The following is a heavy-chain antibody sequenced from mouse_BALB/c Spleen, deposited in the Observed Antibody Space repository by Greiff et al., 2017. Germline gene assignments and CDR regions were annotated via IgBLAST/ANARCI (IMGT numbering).Heavy chain of an antibody. J-gene: IGHJ3*01. CDR1: GYTFTSYY. CDR3: TRGGYYDYPVAY. CDR2: INPSNGGT. V-gene: IGHV1S81*02. D-gene: IGHD2-4*01. Sequence: VQLQQSGAELVKPGASVKLSCKASGYTFTSYYMYWVKQRPGQGLEWIGEINPSNGGTNFNEKFKSKATLTVDKSSSTAYMQLSSLTSEDSAVYYCTRGGYYDYPVAYWGQGTLVTVSA.